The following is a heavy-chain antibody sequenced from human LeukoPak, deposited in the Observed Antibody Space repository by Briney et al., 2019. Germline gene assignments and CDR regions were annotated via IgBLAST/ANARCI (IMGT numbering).Heavy chain of an antibody. CDR2: ISGSGGST. V-gene: IGHV3-23*01. J-gene: IGHJ6*02. CDR1: GFTFSSYA. D-gene: IGHD3-22*01. Sequence: PGGSLRLSCAASGFTFSSYAMSWVRQAPGKGLEWVSAISGSGGSTYYADSVKGRFTISRDNSKNTLYLQMNSLGAEDTAVYYCAKGSHYYDSSGYYYPDYYYYGMDVWGQGTTVTVSS. CDR3: AKGSHYYDSSGYYYPDYYYYGMDV.